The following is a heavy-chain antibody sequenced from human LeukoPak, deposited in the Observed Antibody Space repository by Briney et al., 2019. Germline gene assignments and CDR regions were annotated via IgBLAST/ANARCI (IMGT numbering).Heavy chain of an antibody. J-gene: IGHJ5*02. CDR1: GGSISSSSYY. Sequence: PSETLSLTCTVSGGSISSSSYYWGWIRQPPGKGLEWIGSIYYSGSTYYNPSLKSRVTISVDTSKNQLSLKLSSVTAADTAVYYCASGIAAAGRWVWFDPWGQGTLVTVSS. CDR2: IYYSGST. V-gene: IGHV4-39*01. CDR3: ASGIAAAGRWVWFDP. D-gene: IGHD6-13*01.